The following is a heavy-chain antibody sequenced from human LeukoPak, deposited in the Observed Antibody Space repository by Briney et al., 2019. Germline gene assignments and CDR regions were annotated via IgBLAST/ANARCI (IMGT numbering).Heavy chain of an antibody. CDR1: GGSFSGYY. V-gene: IGHV4-59*01. CDR3: ARGRGDCSGGSCYPYYYYYMDV. CDR2: IYYSGST. Sequence: SETLSLTCAVYGGSFSGYYWSWIRQPPGKGLEWIGYIYYSGSTNYNPSLKSRVTISVDTSKNQFSLKLSSVTAADTAVYYCARGRGDCSGGSCYPYYYYYMDVWGKGTTVTVSS. J-gene: IGHJ6*03. D-gene: IGHD2-15*01.